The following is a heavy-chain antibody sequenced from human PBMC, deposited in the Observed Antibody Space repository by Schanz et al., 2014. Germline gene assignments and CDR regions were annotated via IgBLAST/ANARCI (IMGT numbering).Heavy chain of an antibody. V-gene: IGHV3-21*02. CDR2: ISSTSSYI. D-gene: IGHD6-6*01. Sequence: EQLVESGGGLVKPGGSLRLSCAASGFTFSNYSMNWVRQAPGKGLEWVSSISSTSSYIFYADSVKGRFTISRDNAKNSLYLQMNSLRAEDTAVYYCVPMSIAAHWGQGTLVTVSS. CDR1: GFTFSNYS. J-gene: IGHJ4*02. CDR3: VPMSIAAH.